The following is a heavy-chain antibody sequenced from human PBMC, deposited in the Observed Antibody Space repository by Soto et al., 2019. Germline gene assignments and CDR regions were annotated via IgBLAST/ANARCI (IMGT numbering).Heavy chain of an antibody. D-gene: IGHD3-22*01. CDR1: GYTFSSYG. J-gene: IGHJ4*02. V-gene: IGHV1-18*01. CDR2: ISTFNGHT. CDR3: ARDYYYDTTGPLDY. Sequence: ASVKVSCKASGYTFSSYGISWVRQAPGQGLEWMGWISTFNGHTQYAQKFQGRVAMTTDASTSTVYMELRSLRSDDTAVYYCARDYYYDTTGPLDYWGQGTLVTVSS.